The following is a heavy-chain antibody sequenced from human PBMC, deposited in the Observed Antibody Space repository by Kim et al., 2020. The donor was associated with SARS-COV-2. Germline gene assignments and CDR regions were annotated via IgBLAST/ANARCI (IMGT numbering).Heavy chain of an antibody. CDR2: IYYSGST. CDR1: GGSISSGGYY. D-gene: IGHD3-16*02. V-gene: IGHV4-31*03. Sequence: SETLSLTCTVSGGSISSGGYYWSWIRQHPGKGLEWIGYIYYSGSTYYNPSLKSRVTISVDTSKNQFSLKLSSVTAADTAVYYCARASRGDDYIWGSYRHHDYFDYWGQGTLVTVSS. CDR3: ARASRGDDYIWGSYRHHDYFDY. J-gene: IGHJ4*02.